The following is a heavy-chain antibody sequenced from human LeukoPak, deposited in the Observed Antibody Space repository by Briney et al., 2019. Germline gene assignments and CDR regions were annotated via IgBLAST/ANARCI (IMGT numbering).Heavy chain of an antibody. CDR2: ISSSSSYI. D-gene: IGHD3-10*01. J-gene: IGHJ3*02. V-gene: IGHV3-21*01. CDR1: GFTFSSYS. CDR3: ARGSWGFGELEGAFDI. Sequence: NSGGSLRLSCAASGFTFSSYSMNWVRQAPGKGLEWVSSISSSSSYIYYADSVKGRFTISRENAKNSLCLQMNSLRAGDTAVYYCARGSWGFGELEGAFDIWGQGTMVTVSS.